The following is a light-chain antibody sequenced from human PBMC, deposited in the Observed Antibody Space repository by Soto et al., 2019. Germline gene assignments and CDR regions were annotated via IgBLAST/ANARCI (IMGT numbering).Light chain of an antibody. CDR3: QHYNDYPWT. V-gene: IGKV1-5*03. Sequence: DTQMTQSPSTLSASVGDRVTITCRASQSISDWLAWYQQKPGKAPKLLIYKASILQRGVPSRFSGSGSGAEFTLTTSGLQAEDFATYYCQHYNDYPWTFGQGTKVEIK. J-gene: IGKJ1*01. CDR2: KAS. CDR1: QSISDW.